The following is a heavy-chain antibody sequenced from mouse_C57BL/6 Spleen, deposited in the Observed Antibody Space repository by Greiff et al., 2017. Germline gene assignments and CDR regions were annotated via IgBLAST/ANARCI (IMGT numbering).Heavy chain of an antibody. Sequence: EVQRVESGGGLVKPGGSLKLSCAASGFTFSSYTMSWVRQTPEKRLEWVATISGGGGNTYYPDSVKGRFTISRDNAKNTLYLQMSSLRSEDTALYYCARHGDGYLFDYWGQGTTLTVSS. CDR2: ISGGGGNT. V-gene: IGHV5-9*01. CDR1: GFTFSSYT. D-gene: IGHD2-3*01. CDR3: ARHGDGYLFDY. J-gene: IGHJ2*01.